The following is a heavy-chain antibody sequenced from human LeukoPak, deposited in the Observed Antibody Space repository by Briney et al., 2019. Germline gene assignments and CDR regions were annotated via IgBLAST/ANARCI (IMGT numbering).Heavy chain of an antibody. CDR3: ARGLVGYCSSTSCTNWFDP. V-gene: IGHV3-7*01. Sequence: GGSLRLSCAASGFTFSSYWMSWVRQAPGKGLEWVANIKQDGSEKYYVDSVKGRFTISRDNAKNSLYLQMNSLRAEDTAVYYCARGLVGYCSSTSCTNWFDPWGQGTLVTVSS. CDR1: GFTFSSYW. D-gene: IGHD2-2*01. CDR2: IKQDGSEK. J-gene: IGHJ5*02.